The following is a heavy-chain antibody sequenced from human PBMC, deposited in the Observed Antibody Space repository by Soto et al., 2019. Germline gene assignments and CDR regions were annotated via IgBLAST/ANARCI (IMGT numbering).Heavy chain of an antibody. J-gene: IGHJ4*02. CDR3: APQAGGGGY. CDR1: GFTVSNNY. D-gene: IGHD3-10*01. Sequence: EVQLVESGGGLIQPGGSLRLSCAVSGFTVSNNYMSWVRQAPGKGLEGVSVIYSGGYTAYGDSVKGRFTISRDNSKNTIFLKMNSLRAAHTAVFSGAPQAGGGGYWGQGTLVTVSS. V-gene: IGHV3-53*01. CDR2: IYSGGYT.